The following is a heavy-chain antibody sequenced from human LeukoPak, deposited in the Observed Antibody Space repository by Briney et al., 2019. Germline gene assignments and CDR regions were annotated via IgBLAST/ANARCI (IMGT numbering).Heavy chain of an antibody. CDR2: ISSSGSTI. CDR3: ARGAWGIVVVPAAVDY. D-gene: IGHD2-2*01. CDR1: GFTFSDYY. V-gene: IGHV3-11*01. J-gene: IGHJ4*02. Sequence: GGSLRLSCAASGFTFSDYYMSWIRQAPGKGLEWVSYISSSGSTIYYADSVKGRFTISRDNTKNSLYLQMNSLRAEDTAVYYCARGAWGIVVVPAAVDYWGQGTLVTVSS.